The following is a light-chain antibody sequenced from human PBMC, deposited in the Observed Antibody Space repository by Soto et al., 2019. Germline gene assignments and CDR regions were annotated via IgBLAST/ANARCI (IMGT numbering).Light chain of an antibody. CDR1: QNLLHSNGYIY. Sequence: IVMTQSPLSLPVTPGEPASISCRSSQNLLHSNGYIYLDWYLQKPGQSPQLLIYLGSNRASGVPDRFSGSGSGTDFTLTISRLEPEDFAVYYCQQYGSSGTFGQGTKVDIK. J-gene: IGKJ1*01. CDR3: QQYGSSGT. CDR2: LGS. V-gene: IGKV2-28*01.